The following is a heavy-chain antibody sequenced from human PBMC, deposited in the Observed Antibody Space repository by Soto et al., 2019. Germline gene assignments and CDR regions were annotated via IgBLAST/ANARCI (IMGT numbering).Heavy chain of an antibody. V-gene: IGHV3-33*01. CDR3: ARDLKTRHCDY. CDR2: IWYDGSNT. CDR1: GFAFHGYA. Sequence: QVQVVECGGGVVQPGRSLRLSYAASGFAFHGYAMHWVSQAPGKGLEWVAIIWYDGSNTYSGDSVKDRFTISRDNSNNTVYLQMYSLRVADTAVYYCARDLKTRHCDYWRQGILVTVSS. D-gene: IGHD4-17*01. J-gene: IGHJ4*02.